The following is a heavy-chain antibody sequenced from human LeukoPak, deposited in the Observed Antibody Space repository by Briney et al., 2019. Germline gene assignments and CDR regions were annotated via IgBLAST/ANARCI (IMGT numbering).Heavy chain of an antibody. Sequence: SETLSLTCTVSDDSISSSSYYWGWIRQPQGKGLGWFAIIYYSGRTSSNPSLTSRLTLSVDTSKNLFSLKLSSVTAADTAMYYCARLYHIYCSGGGCRGAFDIWGQGTVVTVSS. V-gene: IGHV4-39*01. CDR2: IYYSGRT. J-gene: IGHJ3*02. D-gene: IGHD2-15*01. CDR1: DDSISSSSYY. CDR3: ARLYHIYCSGGGCRGAFDI.